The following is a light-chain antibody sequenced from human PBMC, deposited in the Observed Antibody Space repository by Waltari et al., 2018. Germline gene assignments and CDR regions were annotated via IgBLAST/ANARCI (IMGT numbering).Light chain of an antibody. CDR2: KDT. J-gene: IGLJ2*01. CDR1: ALPKQF. CDR3: QSADNSPTYVV. V-gene: IGLV3-25*03. Sequence: SYELTQPPSVSVSPGQTARITCSGDALPKQFAYWYQQTPGQTPVLIMDKDTERPSGIPERFSGSSSGTTVTLTISGVQAEDEADYYCQSADNSPTYVVFGGGTKLTVL.